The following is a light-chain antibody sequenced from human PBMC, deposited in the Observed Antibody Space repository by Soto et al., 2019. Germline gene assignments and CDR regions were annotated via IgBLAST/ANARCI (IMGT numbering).Light chain of an antibody. V-gene: IGLV2-14*03. CDR3: SSHTTSNTRV. J-gene: IGLJ1*01. CDR1: SSDVGAYDF. CDR2: EVS. Sequence: QSVLTQPASVSGSPGQSIAISCTGTSSDVGAYDFVSWYQQHPDKAPKLLIYEVSNRPSGVSDRFSGSKSVNTATLTISGLQAEDEADYYCSSHTTSNTRVFGTGTKVPS.